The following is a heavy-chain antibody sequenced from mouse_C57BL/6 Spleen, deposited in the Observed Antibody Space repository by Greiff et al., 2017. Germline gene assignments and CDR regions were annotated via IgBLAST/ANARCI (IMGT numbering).Heavy chain of an antibody. Sequence: QVQLQQPGAELVMPGASVKLSCKASGYTFTSYWMHWVKQRPGQGLEWIGEIDPSDSYTNYNQKFKGKSTLTVDKSSSTAYMQLSSLTSEDSAVYYCARSLYGNPYYAMDDWGQGTSVTVSS. CDR1: GYTFTSYW. CDR3: ARSLYGNPYYAMDD. D-gene: IGHD2-1*01. V-gene: IGHV1-69*01. CDR2: IDPSDSYT. J-gene: IGHJ4*01.